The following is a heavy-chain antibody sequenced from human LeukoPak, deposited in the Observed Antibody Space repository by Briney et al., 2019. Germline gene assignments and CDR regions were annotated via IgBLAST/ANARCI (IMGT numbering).Heavy chain of an antibody. D-gene: IGHD3-3*01. Sequence: GGSLRLSCAASGFTFSSYSMNWVRQAPGKGLEWVSSISSSSSYIYYADSVKGRFTISRDNAKNSLYLQMNSLRAEDTAVYYCARETYYDFWSGYYKVYYMDVWGKGTTVTVSS. CDR3: ARETYYDFWSGYYKVYYMDV. CDR1: GFTFSSYS. J-gene: IGHJ6*03. V-gene: IGHV3-21*01. CDR2: ISSSSSYI.